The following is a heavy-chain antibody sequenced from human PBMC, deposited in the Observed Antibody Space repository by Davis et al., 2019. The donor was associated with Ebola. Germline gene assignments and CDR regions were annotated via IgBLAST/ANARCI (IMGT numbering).Heavy chain of an antibody. CDR3: TTPGGQDSGYDVFDI. CDR1: PSSFPPYF. D-gene: IGHD5-12*01. J-gene: IGHJ3*02. CDR2: INPNDGRT. Sequence: ASVKVSCKASPSSFPPYFFHWVRQAPGQGLEWMGMINPNDGRTIYAQKFQGRVTVTRDTSTTTVYMDLSSLRSEDTALYYCTTPGGQDSGYDVFDIWGQGTMVTVSS. V-gene: IGHV1-46*03.